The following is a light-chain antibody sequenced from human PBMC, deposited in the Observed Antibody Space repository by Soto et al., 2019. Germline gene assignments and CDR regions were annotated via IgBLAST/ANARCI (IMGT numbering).Light chain of an antibody. CDR1: SSNIGSNT. CDR2: SNN. V-gene: IGLV1-44*01. CDR3: AAWDDSLNGWV. J-gene: IGLJ3*02. Sequence: QSVLTQPPSASGTPGQRVTISCSGSSSNIGSNTVNWYQQLPGTAPKLLIYSNNQRPSGVPDRLSGPKSGTSASLAISGLQSEDEADYYCAAWDDSLNGWVFGGGTKLTVL.